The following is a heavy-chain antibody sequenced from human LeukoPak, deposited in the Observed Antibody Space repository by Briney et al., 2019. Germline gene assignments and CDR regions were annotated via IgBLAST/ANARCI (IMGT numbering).Heavy chain of an antibody. V-gene: IGHV1-18*01. D-gene: IGHD5-18*01. CDR3: AKDEPENKRLKYTAMARGDY. J-gene: IGHJ4*02. Sequence: ASVKVSCKASGYTFTSYGISWVRQAPGQGLEWVGWISAYNGNTNYAQKLQGRVTMTTDTSTSTAYMELRSLRSDDTAVYYCAKDEPENKRLKYTAMARGDYWGQGTLVTVSS. CDR1: GYTFTSYG. CDR2: ISAYNGNT.